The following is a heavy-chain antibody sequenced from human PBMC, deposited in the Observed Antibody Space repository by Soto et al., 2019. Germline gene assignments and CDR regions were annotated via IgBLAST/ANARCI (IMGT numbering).Heavy chain of an antibody. CDR2: ISGSGGST. Sequence: PGGSLRLSCAASGFTFSSYAMSWVRQAPGKGLEWVSAISGSGGSTYYADSVKGRFTISRDNSKNTLYLQMNSLRAEDTAVYYCAKDYYDFWSGYYLNGVWYWGQGTLVTVSS. V-gene: IGHV3-23*01. CDR1: GFTFSSYA. D-gene: IGHD3-3*01. J-gene: IGHJ4*02. CDR3: AKDYYDFWSGYYLNGVWY.